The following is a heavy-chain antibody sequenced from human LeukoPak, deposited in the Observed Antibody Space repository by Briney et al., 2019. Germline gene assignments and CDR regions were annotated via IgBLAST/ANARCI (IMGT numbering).Heavy chain of an antibody. CDR2: ISGSGGST. CDR3: GEASRPEAYYFDY. J-gene: IGHJ4*02. CDR1: GFTFSSYA. V-gene: IGHV3-23*01. Sequence: GGSLRLSCAASGFTFSSYAMSWVRQAPGKGLEWVSAISGSGGSTYYADSVKGRFTISRDNSKNTLYLQMNSLRAEDTAVYYCGEASRPEAYYFDYWGQGTLVTVSS.